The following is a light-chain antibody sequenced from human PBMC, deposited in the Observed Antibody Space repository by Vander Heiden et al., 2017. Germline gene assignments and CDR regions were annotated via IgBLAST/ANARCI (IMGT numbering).Light chain of an antibody. J-gene: IGKJ5*01. V-gene: IGKV1-33*01. CDR3: QQYDSLPIT. CDR2: DAS. CDR1: QDINNY. Sequence: DIQMTQSPSSLSASVGDRVTVTCQASQDINNYLNWYQQKPGKAPKLLIDDASNLETGVPSRFSGSGSGTDFTFTISSLQPEDFATYYCQQYDSLPITFGQGTRLEIK.